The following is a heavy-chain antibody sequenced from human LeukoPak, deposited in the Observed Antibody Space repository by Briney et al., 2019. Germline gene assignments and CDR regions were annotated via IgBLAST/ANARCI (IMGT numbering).Heavy chain of an antibody. V-gene: IGHV4-39*02. CDR2: IYYSGST. CDR1: GGSISSSSYY. J-gene: IGHJ4*02. CDR3: ARDGGLYQLPSTVSD. D-gene: IGHD2-2*01. Sequence: NPSETLSLTCTVSGGSISSSSYYWGWIRQPPGKGLEWIGSIYYSGSTYYNPSLKSRVTISVDTSKNQFSLKLSSVTAADTAVYYCARDGGLYQLPSTVSDWGQGTLVTVSS.